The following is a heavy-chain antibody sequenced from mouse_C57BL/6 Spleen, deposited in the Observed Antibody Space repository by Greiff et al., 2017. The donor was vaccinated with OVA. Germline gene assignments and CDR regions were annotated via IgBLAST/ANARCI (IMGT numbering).Heavy chain of an antibody. CDR3: ARRAYSNYFDY. Sequence: QVQLQQPGAELVRPGTSVKLSCKASGYTFTSYWMHWVKQRPGQGLEWIGVIDPSDSYTNYNQKFKGKATLTVDTSSSTAYMQLSILTSEDSAVYYCARRAYSNYFDYWGQGTTLTVSS. V-gene: IGHV1-59*01. D-gene: IGHD2-5*01. J-gene: IGHJ2*01. CDR2: IDPSDSYT. CDR1: GYTFTSYW.